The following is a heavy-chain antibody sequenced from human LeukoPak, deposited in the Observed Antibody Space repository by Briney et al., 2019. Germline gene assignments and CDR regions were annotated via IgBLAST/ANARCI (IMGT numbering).Heavy chain of an antibody. CDR1: GYTFTRYG. Sequence: GASVKVSCKASGYTFTRYGISWVRQAPGQGLEWMGWINTYNGNTDYAQKLQGRVTMTTDPSTSTAYMELRSVRSDDTAVYYCARGWEYDYWGQGTLVTVSS. V-gene: IGHV1-18*01. CDR2: INTYNGNT. CDR3: ARGWEYDY. J-gene: IGHJ4*02. D-gene: IGHD1-26*01.